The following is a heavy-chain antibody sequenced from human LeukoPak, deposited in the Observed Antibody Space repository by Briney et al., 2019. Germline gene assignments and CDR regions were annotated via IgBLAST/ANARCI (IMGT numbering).Heavy chain of an antibody. D-gene: IGHD4-17*01. V-gene: IGHV4-59*01. J-gene: IGHJ4*02. CDR2: IYYSGST. CDR3: ARGDYGEPFDY. CDR1: GGSISSDY. Sequence: SETLSVTCTVSGGSISSDYWSCIRQPPGKGLEWIGYIYYSGSTNYNPSLKSRVTISVDTSKNQFSLKLSSVTAADTAVYYCARGDYGEPFDYRGQGTLVTVSS.